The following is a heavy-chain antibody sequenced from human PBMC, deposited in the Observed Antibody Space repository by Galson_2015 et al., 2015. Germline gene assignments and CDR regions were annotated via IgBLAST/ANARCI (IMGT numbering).Heavy chain of an antibody. CDR1: GFTLSSYG. CDR3: ARDHRDYYDSSGYPRRPDY. CDR2: IWYDGSNK. V-gene: IGHV3-33*01. J-gene: IGHJ4*02. D-gene: IGHD3-22*01. Sequence: SLRLSCAASGFTLSSYGMHWVRQAPGKGLEWVAVIWYDGSNKYYADSVKGRFTISRDNSKNTLYLQMNSLRAEDTAVYYCARDHRDYYDSSGYPRRPDYWGQGTLVTVSS.